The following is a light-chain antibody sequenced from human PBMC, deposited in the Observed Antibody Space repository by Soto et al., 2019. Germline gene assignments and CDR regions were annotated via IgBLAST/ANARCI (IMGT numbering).Light chain of an antibody. Sequence: QSALTQPASVSGSPGQSITISCTGTSSDVGGYNYVSWYQQHPGKAPKLMIYDVSNRPSGVSNRFSGSKSGNTASLTISGLQAEDEADYYCSSYTDSTSRDVLFGGGTKLTVL. J-gene: IGLJ2*01. CDR2: DVS. CDR1: SSDVGGYNY. CDR3: SSYTDSTSRDVL. V-gene: IGLV2-14*01.